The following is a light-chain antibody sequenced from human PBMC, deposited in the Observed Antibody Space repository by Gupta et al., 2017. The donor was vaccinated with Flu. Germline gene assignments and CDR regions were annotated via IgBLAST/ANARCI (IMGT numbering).Light chain of an antibody. CDR2: GAS. Sequence: EIVLTQSPGTLSLSPGERATLSCRASQTVNSRNLAWYQQKPGQAPRLFIYGASSRAAGIPDRFTGSGSGTEFTLTISRLEPEDFAVYYCLQYGSSPKTFGQGTKLDIK. J-gene: IGKJ2*01. V-gene: IGKV3-20*01. CDR1: QTVNSRN. CDR3: LQYGSSPKT.